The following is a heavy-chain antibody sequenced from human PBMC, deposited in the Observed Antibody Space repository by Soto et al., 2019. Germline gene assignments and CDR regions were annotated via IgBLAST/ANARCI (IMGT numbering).Heavy chain of an antibody. CDR1: GASISTGPYF. V-gene: IGHV4-31*03. CDR3: ARDWGGVTSAGNFQY. CDR2: IHYSGST. Sequence: QVQLQESGPGLVKPSQTLSLTCTVSGASISTGPYFWTWIRQHPGKGLEWIGYIHYSGSTYYNPSLKSRLTISLDTSKNQFSLHLSSVTAADTAVYYCARDWGGVTSAGNFQYWGQGTLVTVSS. D-gene: IGHD6-13*01. J-gene: IGHJ1*01.